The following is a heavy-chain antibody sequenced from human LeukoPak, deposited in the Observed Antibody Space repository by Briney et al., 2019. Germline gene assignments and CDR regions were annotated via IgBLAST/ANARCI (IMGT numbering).Heavy chain of an antibody. V-gene: IGHV4-61*02. CDR2: IYTSGST. J-gene: IGHJ5*02. CDR3: ARDSRQVTEP. CDR1: GGSISSGSYY. Sequence: PSETLSLTCTVSGGSISSGSYYWSWIRQPAGKGLEWIGRIYTSGSTNYNPSLKSRVTISVDTSKNQFSLKLSSVTAADTAVYYCARDSRQVTEPWGQGTLVTVSS.